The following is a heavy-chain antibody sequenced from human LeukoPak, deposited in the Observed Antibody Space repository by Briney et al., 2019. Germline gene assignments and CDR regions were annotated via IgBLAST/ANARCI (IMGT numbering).Heavy chain of an antibody. V-gene: IGHV3-11*06. CDR3: ARAGGNGYYFDY. CDR2: IGSSGHYT. CDR1: GSTFSDYY. Sequence: PGGSLRLSCAASGSTFSDYYMGWIRQAPGKGLEWVSYIGSSGHYTNYADSVKGRFTISRDNAKNSLYLQMNSLRAEDTAVYYCARAGGNGYYFDYWGQGTLVTVSS. J-gene: IGHJ4*02. D-gene: IGHD4-23*01.